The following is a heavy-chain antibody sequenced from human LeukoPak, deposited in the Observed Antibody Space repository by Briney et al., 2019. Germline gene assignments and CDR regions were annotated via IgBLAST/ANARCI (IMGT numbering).Heavy chain of an antibody. D-gene: IGHD2-15*01. V-gene: IGHV4-59*01. CDR2: IYYSGCT. CDR1: GGSISSYY. J-gene: IGHJ5*02. Sequence: SETLSLTCTVSGGSISSYYWSWIRQPPGKGLEWIGYIYYSGCTNYNSSLKSRVIISVDTSKNQFSLKLSSVTAADTAVYYCARSLHCSGGSCYSSWFDPWGQGTLVTVSS. CDR3: ARSLHCSGGSCYSSWFDP.